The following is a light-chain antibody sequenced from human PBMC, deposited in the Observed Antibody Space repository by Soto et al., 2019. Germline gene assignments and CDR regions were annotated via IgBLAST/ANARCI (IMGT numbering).Light chain of an antibody. CDR1: QGVSSH. J-gene: IGKJ1*01. CDR3: QQYNNWPRT. CDR2: EVS. Sequence: AVQLTQFPSSLSASGGDRITITCRASQGVSSHLAWHQQKPGKAPKLLIYEVSTLQSGVPSRFSGSGSGTDFTLTISSLQPEDFAIYYCQQYNNWPRTFGQGTKVDIK. V-gene: IGKV1D-13*01.